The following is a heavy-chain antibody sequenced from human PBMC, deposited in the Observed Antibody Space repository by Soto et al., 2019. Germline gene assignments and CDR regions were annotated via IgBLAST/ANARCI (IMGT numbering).Heavy chain of an antibody. CDR2: ISGSGDST. V-gene: IGHV3-23*01. CDR3: ATGYSYAPFDL. CDR1: GFTFSSYA. D-gene: IGHD5-18*01. J-gene: IGHJ5*02. Sequence: GGSLRLSCAASGFTFSSYAMSWVRQAPGKGLEWISGISGSGDSTYYADSVKGRFTISRDNSKNTLYLQMNNLRAEDTAVYYCATGYSYAPFDLWGQGTLVTVSS.